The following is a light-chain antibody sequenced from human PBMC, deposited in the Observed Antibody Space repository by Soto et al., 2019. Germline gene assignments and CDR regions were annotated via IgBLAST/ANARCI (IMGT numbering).Light chain of an antibody. CDR2: DAS. Sequence: DIQMTQSPSSLSASVGDRVTITCQASQDIGNYLNWYQQRPGKAPKLLILDASSLDTGVPSRFSGSGSGIDFTFTISSLQSEDIATYYCQQYYNVPITFGQGTRLEIK. J-gene: IGKJ5*01. CDR3: QQYYNVPIT. CDR1: QDIGNY. V-gene: IGKV1-33*01.